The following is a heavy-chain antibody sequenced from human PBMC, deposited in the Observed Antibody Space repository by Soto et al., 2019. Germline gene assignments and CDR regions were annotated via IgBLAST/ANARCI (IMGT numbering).Heavy chain of an antibody. CDR1: GGSISSGGYS. CDR2: IYHSGST. V-gene: IGHV4-30-2*01. J-gene: IGHJ6*02. CDR3: ATVPDV. Sequence: QLQLQESGSGLVKPSQTLSLTCAVSGGSISSGGYSWGWIRQPPGKGLEWTGYIYHSGSTYYNPSLTRRLTIAADSSKNQFSLTLSSVTAAHTAVSYCATVPDVSPQTTTFTFSS.